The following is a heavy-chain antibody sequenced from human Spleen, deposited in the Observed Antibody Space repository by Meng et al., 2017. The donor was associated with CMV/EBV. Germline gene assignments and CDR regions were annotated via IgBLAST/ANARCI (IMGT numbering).Heavy chain of an antibody. V-gene: IGHV4-59*01. CDR2: IYYSGNA. J-gene: IGHJ4*02. CDR3: ARGRSYELLDY. D-gene: IGHD1-26*01. CDR1: GDSIRNYY. Sequence: SETLSLTCTIFGDSIRNYYWTWIRQLPGKGLEWIGYIYYSGNANYNPSLKSRVIISVDTSKNQFPLKVRSVTAADTAVYYCARGRSYELLDYWGQGTLVTVSS.